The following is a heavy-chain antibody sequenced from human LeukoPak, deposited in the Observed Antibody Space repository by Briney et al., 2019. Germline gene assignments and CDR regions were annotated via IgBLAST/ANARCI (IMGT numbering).Heavy chain of an antibody. Sequence: GGPLRLSCAASGFTFSSHGMHWVRQAPGKGLEWVAVIWYDGSEKYYAESVKGRFTISRDNSKNMLYLQIYSLRTEDTALYYCARYGNLKVLDVWGQGTMVTVPS. CDR1: GFTFSSHG. CDR3: ARYGNLKVLDV. D-gene: IGHD1-14*01. CDR2: IWYDGSEK. J-gene: IGHJ3*01. V-gene: IGHV3-33*01.